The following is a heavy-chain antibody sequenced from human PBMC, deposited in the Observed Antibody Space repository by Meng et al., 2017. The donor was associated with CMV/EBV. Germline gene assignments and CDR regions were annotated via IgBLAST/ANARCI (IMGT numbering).Heavy chain of an antibody. CDR2: IRYDGSNK. D-gene: IGHD2/OR15-2a*01. J-gene: IGHJ4*02. CDR1: GFTFSSSN. Sequence: GESLKISCTASGFTFSSSNMHWVRQAPGKGLEWVAFIRYDGSNKYYADSVKGRFTISRDNSKNTLYLQMNSLRAEDTAMYYCATYLSADYWGQGTLVTVSS. V-gene: IGHV3-30*02. CDR3: ATYLSADY.